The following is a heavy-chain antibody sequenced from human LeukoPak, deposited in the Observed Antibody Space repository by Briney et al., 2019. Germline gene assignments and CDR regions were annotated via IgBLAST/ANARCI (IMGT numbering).Heavy chain of an antibody. CDR1: GGSISSYY. CDR2: IYTSGST. D-gene: IGHD3-22*01. CDR3: ARQGFYYYSSGYPWAFDI. J-gene: IGHJ3*02. V-gene: IGHV4-4*09. Sequence: SETLSLTCTVSGGSISSYYWSWIRQPPGEGLERIGYIYTSGSTNYNPSLKSRVTISVDTSKNQFSLKLSSVTAADTAVYYWARQGFYYYSSGYPWAFDIWGQGTMVTVSS.